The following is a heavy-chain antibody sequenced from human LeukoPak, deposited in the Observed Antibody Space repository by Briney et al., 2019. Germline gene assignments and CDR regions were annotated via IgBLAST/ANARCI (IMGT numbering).Heavy chain of an antibody. D-gene: IGHD1-26*01. Sequence: ASVKVSCKASGYTFTDYYMHWVRQAPGQGLEWMGYINPNSGGTNFAQKFQGRVTMTRDTSVSKVDMELSRLRSDDTAVYFCAREPLVGATNFDYWGQGTLVTVSS. V-gene: IGHV1-2*02. CDR3: AREPLVGATNFDY. J-gene: IGHJ4*02. CDR2: INPNSGGT. CDR1: GYTFTDYY.